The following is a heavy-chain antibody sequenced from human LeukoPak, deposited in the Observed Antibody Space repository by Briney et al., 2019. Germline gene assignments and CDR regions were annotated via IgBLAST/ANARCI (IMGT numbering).Heavy chain of an antibody. D-gene: IGHD2-21*02. J-gene: IGHJ4*02. CDR2: ICSSSSNI. V-gene: IGHV3-21*01. CDR1: GLTLCSFS. Sequence: GGPLRLSRAVSGLTLCSFSMNGVPDAPGGGLECGSSICSSSSNIYYADSLKGRFTISRDNAKNSLYLQTNSPRVEDTAVYCCGRGVSAVVVTATTRVFDYWGQGTLVTVSS. CDR3: GRGVSAVVVTATTRVFDY.